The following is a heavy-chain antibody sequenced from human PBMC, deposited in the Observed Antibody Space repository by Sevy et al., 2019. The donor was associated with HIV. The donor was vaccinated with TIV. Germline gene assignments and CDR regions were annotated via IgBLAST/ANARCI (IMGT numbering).Heavy chain of an antibody. J-gene: IGHJ3*02. Sequence: ASVKVSCKASGFTFRNSAVQWVRQARGQRLEWIGRIVVGSGNTDYAQKFQERVTIIRHMSTTTVHMELSSLRSDDTAGYYCAAEDMSRFWGRLGVFDIWGQGTAVTVSS. D-gene: IGHD3-16*01. CDR2: IVVGSGNT. CDR1: GFTFRNSA. V-gene: IGHV1-58*01. CDR3: AAEDMSRFWGRLGVFDI.